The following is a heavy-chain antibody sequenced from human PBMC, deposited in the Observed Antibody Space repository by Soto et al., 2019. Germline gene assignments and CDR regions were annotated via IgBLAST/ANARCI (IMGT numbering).Heavy chain of an antibody. V-gene: IGHV3-30-3*01. CDR2: ISYDGSHK. CDR1: GFTFNTHA. CDR3: ARDPQSGIEGATTGYFDD. Sequence: QVHLVESGGGVVQPGRSLRLSCAASGFTFNTHAMHWVRQAPGKGLEWVAVISYDGSHKDYVDSVKGRFTFSRDNSKNTLYLQMNSLRVEDTAVYYCARDPQSGIEGATTGYFDDWGQGTLVSVSS. J-gene: IGHJ4*02. D-gene: IGHD1-26*01.